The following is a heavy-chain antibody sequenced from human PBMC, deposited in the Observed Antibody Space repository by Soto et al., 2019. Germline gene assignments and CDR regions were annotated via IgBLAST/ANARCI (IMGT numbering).Heavy chain of an antibody. Sequence: EVQLVESGGGLVQPEGSLRLSCAASGFAFSSYWMQWVRQPPGKGPVWVSRISSDGRNTTYADPVKGRFTISRDNAKNTLHLQMTSLTDDDTAVYYCIKASTVTGVGGYRWGQGTLVTVSS. CDR1: GFAFSSYW. D-gene: IGHD6-19*01. CDR2: ISSDGRNT. V-gene: IGHV3-74*03. J-gene: IGHJ5*02. CDR3: IKASTVTGVGGYR.